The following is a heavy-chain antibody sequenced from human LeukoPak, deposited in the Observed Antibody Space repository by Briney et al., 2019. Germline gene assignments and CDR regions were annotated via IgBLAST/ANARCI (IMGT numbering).Heavy chain of an antibody. Sequence: GGSLRLSCAASGFTFSNCAMSWVRQAPGKGLEWVSRISGSGGSTYYADSVKGRFTISRDTSKNTLSLQMNSLRAEDTAVYYCAKEIQLWLTPFDYGAREPWSPSPQ. CDR2: ISGSGGST. D-gene: IGHD5-18*01. CDR3: AKEIQLWLTPFDY. V-gene: IGHV3-23*01. J-gene: IGHJ4*02. CDR1: GFTFSNCA.